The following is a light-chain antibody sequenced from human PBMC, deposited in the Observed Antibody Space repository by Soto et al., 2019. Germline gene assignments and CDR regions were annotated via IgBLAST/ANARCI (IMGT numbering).Light chain of an antibody. CDR2: AAS. V-gene: IGKV1-39*01. Sequence: DIQVTQSPSSLSASVGDRVTITCRASQSIFNYLNWYQQKPGKAPKLLIYAASSLQSGVPSRFSGGRAGTDFTLTVSSLQPEDFATYYCQQRYSSPWTFGLGTKVEIK. J-gene: IGKJ1*01. CDR3: QQRYSSPWT. CDR1: QSIFNY.